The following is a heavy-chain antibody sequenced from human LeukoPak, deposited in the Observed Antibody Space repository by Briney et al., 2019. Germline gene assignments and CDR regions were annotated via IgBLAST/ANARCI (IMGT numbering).Heavy chain of an antibody. V-gene: IGHV3-13*01. Sequence: GGSLRLSCAASGFTFSSYDMHWVRQATGKGLEWVSAIGTDGDTYYPGSVKSRFTIPRENAKNSLYLQMNSLRAEDTAVYYCARVGTNYYDSSGYYDYWGQGTLVTVSS. CDR2: IGTDGDT. J-gene: IGHJ4*02. CDR1: GFTFSSYD. D-gene: IGHD3-22*01. CDR3: ARVGTNYYDSSGYYDY.